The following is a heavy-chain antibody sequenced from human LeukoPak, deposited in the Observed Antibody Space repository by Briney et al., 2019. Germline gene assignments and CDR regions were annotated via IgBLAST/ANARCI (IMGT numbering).Heavy chain of an antibody. CDR2: VRSKTYGGTP. CDR3: TRSRTVTTDWYFDL. J-gene: IGHJ2*01. D-gene: IGHD4-17*01. CDR1: GFTFGDYA. V-gene: IGHV3-49*04. Sequence: GGSLRLSCTALGFTFGDYAMNWVRQAPGKGLEWVGFVRSKTYGGTPEYAASVKGRFTISRDDSKSIAYLQMNSVKTEDTAVYFCTRSRTVTTDWYFDLWGRGTLVTVSS.